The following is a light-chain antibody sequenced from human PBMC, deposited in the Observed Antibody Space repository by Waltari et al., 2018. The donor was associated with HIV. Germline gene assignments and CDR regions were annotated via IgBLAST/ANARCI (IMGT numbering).Light chain of an antibody. CDR3: SSYTSTSTV. CDR2: AVS. CDR1: SSDVGGYNY. J-gene: IGLJ3*02. V-gene: IGLV2-14*01. Sequence: QSALTQPASVSGSPGQSITISCTGTSSDVGGYNYVSWSQQHPGKATKLMIYAVSYRPSGVSNRFSGSKSGNTASLTISGRQAEDEADYYCSSYTSTSTVFGGGTKLTVL.